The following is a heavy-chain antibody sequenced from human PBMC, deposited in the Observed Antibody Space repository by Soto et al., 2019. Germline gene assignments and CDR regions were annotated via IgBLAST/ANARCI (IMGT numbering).Heavy chain of an antibody. J-gene: IGHJ4*02. CDR1: EFTFSNYG. D-gene: IGHD1-26*01. CDR3: AKEGGGSYVKPGQYDY. Sequence: QVQLVESGGGVVQPGRSLRLSCAASEFTFSNYGMHWVRQAPGKGLEWVALISYDGSNKYYADSVKGRFTISRDNTKNTLYLQMKSLRPEDTDVFYCAKEGGGSYVKPGQYDYWGQGSLVTVSS. V-gene: IGHV3-30*18. CDR2: ISYDGSNK.